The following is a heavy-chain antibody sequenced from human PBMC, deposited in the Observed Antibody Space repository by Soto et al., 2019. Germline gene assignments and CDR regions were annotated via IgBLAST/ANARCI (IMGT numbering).Heavy chain of an antibody. CDR2: IHDHGDVR. V-gene: IGHV3-23*01. J-gene: IGHJ5*01. D-gene: IGHD2-8*01. CDR1: GFTLDSYM. CDR3: AVLGYCTRTTCT. Sequence: GGSLRLSCAASGFTLDSYMMAWVRQAPGKGLEWVSTIHDHGDVRDYAASVKGRFTISRDISKNTLYLEMNNLRIDDTAIYYCAVLGYCTRTTCTWGQGTLVTVSS.